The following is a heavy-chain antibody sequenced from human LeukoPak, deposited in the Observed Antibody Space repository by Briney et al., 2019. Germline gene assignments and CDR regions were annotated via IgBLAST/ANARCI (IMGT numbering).Heavy chain of an antibody. V-gene: IGHV1-18*01. Sequence: ASVKVSCKAFGYIFTSYGISWVRQAPGQGLEWMGWISAYNGNTNYAQKLQGRVTMTTDTSTSTAYMELRSLRSDDTAVYYCARDPGCSGGSCYLITYYYYYGMDVWGQGTTVTVSS. J-gene: IGHJ6*02. CDR2: ISAYNGNT. CDR3: ARDPGCSGGSCYLITYYYYYGMDV. CDR1: GYIFTSYG. D-gene: IGHD2-15*01.